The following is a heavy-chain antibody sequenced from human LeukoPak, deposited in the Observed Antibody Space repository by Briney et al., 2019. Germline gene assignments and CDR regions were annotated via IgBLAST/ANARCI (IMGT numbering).Heavy chain of an antibody. CDR1: RFTFSSYA. V-gene: IGHV3-64*01. Sequence: GGSLRLSCAASRFTFSSYAMHWVRQAPGKGLEYVSAISSHGYNTYYANSVRGRFTISRDKSKNTLYLQMGSLRAEDMAIYYCAREGLDRDGYNFLDYWGQGTLVTVSS. CDR3: AREGLDRDGYNFLDY. J-gene: IGHJ4*02. D-gene: IGHD5-24*01. CDR2: ISSHGYNT.